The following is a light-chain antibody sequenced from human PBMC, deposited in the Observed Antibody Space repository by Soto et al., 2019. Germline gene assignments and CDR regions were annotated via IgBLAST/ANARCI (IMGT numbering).Light chain of an antibody. Sequence: TLSPGTLSLSHRERATLYCMASQTISSNLAWYQQKPGQAPRLLIYGASTRATGIPARLSGSGSGTEFTLTISSLQSEDFAVYYCQQYYNWPPWTFGQGTKVDIK. V-gene: IGKV3-15*01. CDR3: QQYYNWPPWT. J-gene: IGKJ1*01. CDR1: QTISSN. CDR2: GAS.